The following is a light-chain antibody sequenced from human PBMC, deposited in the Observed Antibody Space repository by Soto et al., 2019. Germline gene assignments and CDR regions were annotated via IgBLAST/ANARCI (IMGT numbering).Light chain of an antibody. CDR1: SSDVGSYNL. CDR3: CSYAGSSTFV. J-gene: IGLJ1*01. V-gene: IGLV2-23*02. CDR2: DVS. Sequence: QSVLTQPASVSGSPGQSITISCTGTSSDVGSYNLGSWYHQHPGTAPKLMIYDVSKRPSGVSNRFSDSNSGNTASLTISGLQAEDEADYYCCSYAGSSTFVFGTGTKLTVL.